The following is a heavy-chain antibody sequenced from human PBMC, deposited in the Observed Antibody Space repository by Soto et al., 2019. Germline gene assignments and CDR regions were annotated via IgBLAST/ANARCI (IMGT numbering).Heavy chain of an antibody. CDR3: ARGRMLRYFDWLLGWFDP. CDR2: MNPNSGNT. Sequence: QVQLVQSGAEVKKPGASVKVSCKASGYTFTSYDMNWVRQATGQGLEWMGWMNPNSGNTGYAQKFQGRVTMTRNTAISTAYMELSSLRSEDTAVYYCARGRMLRYFDWLLGWFDPWGQGTLVTVSS. CDR1: GYTFTSYD. D-gene: IGHD3-9*01. J-gene: IGHJ5*02. V-gene: IGHV1-8*01.